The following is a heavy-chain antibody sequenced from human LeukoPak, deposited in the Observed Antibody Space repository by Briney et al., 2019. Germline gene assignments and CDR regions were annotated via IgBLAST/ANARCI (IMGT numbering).Heavy chain of an antibody. CDR3: ARVRITIFGVVIMYYGMDV. D-gene: IGHD3-3*01. V-gene: IGHV4-34*01. J-gene: IGHJ6*02. CDR2: INHSGGT. CDR1: GGSFSGYY. Sequence: KASETLSLTCAVYGGSFSGYYWSWIRQPPGKGLEWIGEINHSGGTNYNPSLKSRVTISVDTSKNQFSLKLSSVTAADTAVYYCARVRITIFGVVIMYYGMDVWGQGTTVTVSS.